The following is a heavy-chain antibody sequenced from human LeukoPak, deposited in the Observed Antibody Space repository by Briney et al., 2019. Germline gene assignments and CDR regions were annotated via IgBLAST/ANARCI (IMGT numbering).Heavy chain of an antibody. Sequence: SGGSLRLSCAASGFTFSSYAMTGVRQAPGKGLEWVSGISASGGSTYYADSVKGRFTISRDNSKNTLYLQMNSLRVEGTAVYYCAKRFGSRPMDAFDIWGQGTMVTVSS. D-gene: IGHD3-10*01. CDR3: AKRFGSRPMDAFDI. CDR1: GFTFSSYA. V-gene: IGHV3-23*01. J-gene: IGHJ3*02. CDR2: ISASGGST.